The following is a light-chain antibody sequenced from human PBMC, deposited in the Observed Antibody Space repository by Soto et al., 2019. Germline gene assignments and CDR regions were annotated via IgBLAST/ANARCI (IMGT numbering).Light chain of an antibody. CDR3: QQYSGFPRT. CDR2: DAS. CDR1: QSINTW. Sequence: DIQMTQSPSTLSASVGDRVTITCRASQSINTWLAWYQQKPGKAPKLLIFDASSLKVGVPSRFSGSGSGTAFTLTIRSLQPADFATYYCQQYSGFPRTFGQGTKVEIK. J-gene: IGKJ1*01. V-gene: IGKV1-5*01.